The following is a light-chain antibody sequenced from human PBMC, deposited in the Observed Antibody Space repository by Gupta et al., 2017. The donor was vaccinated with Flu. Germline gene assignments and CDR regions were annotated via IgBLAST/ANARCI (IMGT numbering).Light chain of an antibody. V-gene: IGKV1-39*01. Sequence: SPSSLSASVGDRVTITCRTSQSIGTYLNWYRQKPGKAPGLLISGASTLQTGVPLRFSGSGSGTDFNLTISNLHPEDFATYFCQLGYNIPLFGGGTKVEI. J-gene: IGKJ4*01. CDR1: QSIGTY. CDR3: QLGYNIPL. CDR2: GAS.